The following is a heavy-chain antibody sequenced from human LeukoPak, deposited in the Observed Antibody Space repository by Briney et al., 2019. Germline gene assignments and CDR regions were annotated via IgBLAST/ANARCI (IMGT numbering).Heavy chain of an antibody. J-gene: IGHJ4*02. CDR3: ARDKGGAAAGPLDY. V-gene: IGHV3-30-3*01. CDR2: ISYDGSNK. D-gene: IGHD6-13*01. Sequence: PGRSLRLSCAASGFTFSSYAMHWVRQAPGKGLEWVAVISYDGSNKYYADSVKGRFTISRDNSKNTLYLQMNSLRAEDTAVYYCARDKGGAAAGPLDYWGQGTLVTVSS. CDR1: GFTFSSYA.